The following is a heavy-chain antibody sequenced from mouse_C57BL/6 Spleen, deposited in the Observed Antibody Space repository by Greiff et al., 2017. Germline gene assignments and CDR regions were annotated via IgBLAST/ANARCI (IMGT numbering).Heavy chain of an antibody. CDR1: GYAFSSYW. CDR2: IYPGNGDT. Sequence: QVQLQQSGAELVKPGASVKISCKASGYAFSSYWMTWVKQRPGKGLEWIGQIYPGNGDTNYNGKFKGKATLTADKSSSTACMQLRSLTSEDSAVYCCATYDDFEYWGQGTTLTGSS. J-gene: IGHJ2*01. D-gene: IGHD2-3*01. CDR3: ATYDDFEY. V-gene: IGHV1-80*01.